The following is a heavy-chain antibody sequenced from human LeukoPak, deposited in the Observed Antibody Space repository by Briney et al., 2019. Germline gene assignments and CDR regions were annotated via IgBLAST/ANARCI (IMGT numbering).Heavy chain of an antibody. V-gene: IGHV4-61*01. J-gene: IGHJ4*02. CDR1: GGSISSSSYY. D-gene: IGHD3-3*01. CDR2: IYYSGST. Sequence: SETLSLTCTVSGGSISSSSYYWSWIRQPPGKGLEWIGYIYYSGSTNYNPSLKSRVTISVDTSKNQFSLKLSSVTAADTAVYYCARGIDFWSGYRRFWENYFDYWGQGTLVTVSS. CDR3: ARGIDFWSGYRRFWENYFDY.